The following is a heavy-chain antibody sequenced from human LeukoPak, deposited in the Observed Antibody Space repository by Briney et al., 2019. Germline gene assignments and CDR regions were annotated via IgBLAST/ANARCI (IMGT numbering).Heavy chain of an antibody. Sequence: ASVKVSCKASGYTFTSYDINWVRQATGQGLEWTGWMNPNSGNTGYAQKFQGRVTMTRNTSISTAYMELSSLRSEDTAVYYCARDSTSGYSSGWLFDYWGQGTLVTVSS. V-gene: IGHV1-8*01. CDR2: MNPNSGNT. CDR3: ARDSTSGYSSGWLFDY. CDR1: GYTFTSYD. J-gene: IGHJ4*02. D-gene: IGHD6-19*01.